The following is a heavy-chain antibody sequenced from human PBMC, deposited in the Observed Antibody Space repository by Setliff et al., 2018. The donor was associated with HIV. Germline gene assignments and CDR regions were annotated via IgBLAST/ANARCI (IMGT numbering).Heavy chain of an antibody. CDR3: ARTRSDFRSGYSPYYYYYMDV. CDR1: GGSFSGYY. J-gene: IGHJ6*03. V-gene: IGHV4-34*01. CDR2: INHSGST. Sequence: PSETLSLTCDVYGGSFSGYYWSWIRQPPGKGLEWIGEINHSGSTNYNPSLKSRVTISVDTSKNQFSLKLSSVTAADTAVYYCARTRSDFRSGYSPYYYYYMDVWGKGTTVTVSS. D-gene: IGHD3-3*01.